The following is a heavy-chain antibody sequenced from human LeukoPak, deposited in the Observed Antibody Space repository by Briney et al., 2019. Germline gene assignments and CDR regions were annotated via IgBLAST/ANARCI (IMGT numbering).Heavy chain of an antibody. V-gene: IGHV3-74*01. D-gene: IGHD1-26*01. Sequence: PGGSLRLSCAASGFTFSSYWMHWVRQAPGKGLVWVSRINSDGSTTNYADSVKGRFTISRDNAKNTLCLQMNSLRAEDTAVYYCARRSSGSPPYYFDYWGQGTLVTVSS. CDR1: GFTFSSYW. J-gene: IGHJ4*02. CDR2: INSDGSTT. CDR3: ARRSSGSPPYYFDY.